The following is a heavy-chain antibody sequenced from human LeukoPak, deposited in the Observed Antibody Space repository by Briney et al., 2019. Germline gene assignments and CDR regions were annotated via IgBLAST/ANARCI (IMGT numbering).Heavy chain of an antibody. CDR3: ARDRVTDWNPSNWFDP. Sequence: ASVKVSCKASRYTFTGYYMHWVRQAPGQGLEWMGWINPNSGGTNYAQKFQGRVTMTRDTSISTAYMELSRLRSDDTAVYYCARDRVTDWNPSNWFDPWGQGTLVTVSS. CDR1: RYTFTGYY. CDR2: INPNSGGT. V-gene: IGHV1-2*02. J-gene: IGHJ5*02. D-gene: IGHD1-1*01.